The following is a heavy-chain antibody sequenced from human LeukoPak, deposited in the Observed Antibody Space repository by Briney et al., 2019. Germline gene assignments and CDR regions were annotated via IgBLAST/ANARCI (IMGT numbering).Heavy chain of an antibody. V-gene: IGHV4-39*01. CDR2: IYYSGTT. CDR1: GDSISGSSYY. CDR3: ATPPAGLGGSFGY. D-gene: IGHD6-19*01. J-gene: IGHJ4*02. Sequence: SETLSLTCTVSGDSISGSSYYWGWIRQPPGKGLEWIGSIYYSGTTYYNPSLKSRVTISVDMSKNQFSLKLTSVTAADTAVYYCATPPAGLGGSFGYWGQGTLVTVSA.